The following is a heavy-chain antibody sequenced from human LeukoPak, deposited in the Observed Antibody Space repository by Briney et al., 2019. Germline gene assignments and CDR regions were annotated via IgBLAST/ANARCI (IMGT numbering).Heavy chain of an antibody. V-gene: IGHV1-2*02. CDR3: ARGKIAAAGYYYYYYMDV. D-gene: IGHD6-13*01. CDR1: GYTFTGYY. CDR2: INPNSGGT. J-gene: IGHJ6*03. Sequence: ASVKVSCKASGYTFTGYYMHWVRQAPGQGLEWMGWINPNSGGTNYAQKFQSRVTMTRDTSISTAYMELSRLRSDDTAVYYCARGKIAAAGYYYYYYMDVWGKGTTVTVSS.